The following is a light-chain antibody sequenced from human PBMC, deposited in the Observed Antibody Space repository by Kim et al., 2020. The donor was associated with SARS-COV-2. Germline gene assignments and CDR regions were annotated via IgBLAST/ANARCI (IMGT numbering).Light chain of an antibody. J-gene: IGLJ2*01. Sequence: SVSPGQTASIPCSGDKLGDKYACWYQQKPGQSPVLGIYKDSKRPSGIPERFSGSNSGNTATLTISGTQAMDEADYYCQAWDSSTAIFGGGTQLTVL. CDR1: KLGDKY. CDR2: KDS. CDR3: QAWDSSTAI. V-gene: IGLV3-1*01.